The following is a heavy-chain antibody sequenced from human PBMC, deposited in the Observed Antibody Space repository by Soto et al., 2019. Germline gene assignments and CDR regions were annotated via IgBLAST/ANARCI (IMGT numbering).Heavy chain of an antibody. CDR1: GHTFTTYL. J-gene: IGHJ5*02. CDR2: IDPRDSYV. V-gene: IGHV5-10-1*01. CDR3: ERFFQGRSDT. Sequence: XESLKVSCQDYGHTFTTYLISLVLQMPGKGLEWTGRIDPRDSYVDYSPSSQGHVTLAVDKSIGTAYLHWSSLKASDTGTYYCERFFQGRSDTWAQGTLVTVSS.